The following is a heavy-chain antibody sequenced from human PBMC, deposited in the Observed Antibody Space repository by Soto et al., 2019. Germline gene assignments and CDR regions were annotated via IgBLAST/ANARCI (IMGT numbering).Heavy chain of an antibody. CDR2: IYYSGST. Sequence: SETLSLTCTVSGGSISSYYWSWIRQPPGTGLEWIGYIYYSGSTNYNPSLKSRVTISVDTSKNQFSLKLSSVTAADTAVYYCARLGAVAGLYYYYYYMDVWGKGTTVTVSS. D-gene: IGHD6-19*01. CDR3: ARLGAVAGLYYYYYYMDV. V-gene: IGHV4-59*08. CDR1: GGSISSYY. J-gene: IGHJ6*03.